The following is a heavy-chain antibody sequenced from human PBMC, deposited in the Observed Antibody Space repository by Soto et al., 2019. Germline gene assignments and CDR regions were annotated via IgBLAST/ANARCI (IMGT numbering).Heavy chain of an antibody. V-gene: IGHV4-34*02. J-gene: IGHJ3*01. Sequence: QVQLQQWGAGLLKPSGTLSRTCAVYGGSLSPYYWSWIRQSPEMGLEWIGEISHRGRTNYNPSLRSRVTISVDKSKNQFSLELTSVTAADTALYYCARNFARVPLRAFDVWGQGSMVIVSS. CDR1: GGSLSPYY. CDR3: ARNFARVPLRAFDV. D-gene: IGHD3-9*01. CDR2: ISHRGRT.